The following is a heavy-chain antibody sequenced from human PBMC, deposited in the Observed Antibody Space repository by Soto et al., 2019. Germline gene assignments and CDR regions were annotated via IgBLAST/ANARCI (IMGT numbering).Heavy chain of an antibody. V-gene: IGHV1-18*01. CDR1: GYTFTSYG. CDR3: ARDFLIAAAGNFQH. CDR2: ISAYNGNT. Sequence: ASVKVSCKASGYTFTSYGISWVLQAPGQGLEWMGWISAYNGNTNYAQKLQGRVTMTTDTSTSTAYMELRSLRSDDTAVYYCARDFLIAAAGNFQHWGQGTLVTVSS. D-gene: IGHD6-13*01. J-gene: IGHJ1*01.